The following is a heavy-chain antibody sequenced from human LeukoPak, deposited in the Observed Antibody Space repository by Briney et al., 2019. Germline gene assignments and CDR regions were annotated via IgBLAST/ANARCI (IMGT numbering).Heavy chain of an antibody. V-gene: IGHV4-38-2*01. CDR1: GYSISSGYF. D-gene: IGHD6-19*01. Sequence: PSETLSLTCAVSGYSISSGYFWGWIRQPPGKGLEWIGSIWHSGSTYYNPSLKSRVTISVDTSKNQFSLKLSSVTAADTAVYYCARGEAVAGLDYWGQGTLVTVSS. CDR2: IWHSGST. J-gene: IGHJ4*02. CDR3: ARGEAVAGLDY.